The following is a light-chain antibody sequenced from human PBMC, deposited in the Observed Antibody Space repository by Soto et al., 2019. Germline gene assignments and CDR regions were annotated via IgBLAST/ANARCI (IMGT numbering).Light chain of an antibody. CDR3: QQSFFAPPT. Sequence: DIHMTQSPSSLSASVGDTIIITCRASQNVRSYLNWYQQKSGRAPNLLIYESTNLESGVPSRFRGDGFGTDFTLTISSLHPEDFATYYCQQSFFAPPTFGRGTKVEI. CDR2: EST. J-gene: IGKJ1*01. V-gene: IGKV1-39*01. CDR1: QNVRSY.